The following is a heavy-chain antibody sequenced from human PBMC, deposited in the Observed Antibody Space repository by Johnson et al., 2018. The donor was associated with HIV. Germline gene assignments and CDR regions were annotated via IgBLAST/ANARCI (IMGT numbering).Heavy chain of an antibody. V-gene: IGHV3-30*04. D-gene: IGHD1-26*01. J-gene: IGHJ3*01. CDR2: ISHDGSDK. CDR3: AKPLVGATRDDAFDV. Sequence: QVQLVESGGGVVQPGGSLRLSCAASGFTFSSYAMHWVRQAPGKGLEWVAVISHDGSDKSYADSVKGRFTISRDSSENTLFLQMNSLRAEDMAVYHCAKPLVGATRDDAFDVWGQGTMVTVSS. CDR1: GFTFSSYA.